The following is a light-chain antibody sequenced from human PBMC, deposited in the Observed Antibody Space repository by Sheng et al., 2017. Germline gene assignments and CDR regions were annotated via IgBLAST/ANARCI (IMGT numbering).Light chain of an antibody. J-gene: IGKJ4*01. CDR1: QSVGTN. CDR2: DAS. Sequence: EIVLTQSPATLSVSPGERATLFCRASQSVGTNFAWYQQKPGQAPRLLIYDASNRATGIPARFSGSGSGTDFTLTISSLEPEDFAVYYCQQRSNWPLTFGGGTKVEIK. V-gene: IGKV3-11*01. CDR3: QQRSNWPLT.